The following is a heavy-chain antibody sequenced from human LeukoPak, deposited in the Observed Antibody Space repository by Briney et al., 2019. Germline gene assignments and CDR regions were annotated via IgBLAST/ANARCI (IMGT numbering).Heavy chain of an antibody. D-gene: IGHD4-17*01. CDR3: ARQHGDYVLVVFDY. Sequence: GESLKISCQGSGYNFATRWIGWVRQMPGKGLEWMGIIYPRDSDTRYSPSFEGQVTISADKSISTAYLQWSSLKASDTAMYYCARQHGDYVLVVFDYWGQGTLVTVSS. CDR1: GYNFATRW. J-gene: IGHJ4*02. V-gene: IGHV5-51*01. CDR2: IYPRDSDT.